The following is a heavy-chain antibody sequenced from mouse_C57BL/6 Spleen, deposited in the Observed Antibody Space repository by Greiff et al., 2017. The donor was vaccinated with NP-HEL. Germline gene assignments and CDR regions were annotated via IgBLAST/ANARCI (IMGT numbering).Heavy chain of an antibody. Sequence: EVKLVESGGGLVKPGGSLKLSCAASGFTFSSYAMSWVRQTPEKRLEWVATISDGGSYTYYPDNVKGRFTISRDNAKNNLYLQMSHLKSEDTAMYYCARDGAYYSNYEDAMDYWGQGTSVTVSS. J-gene: IGHJ4*01. V-gene: IGHV5-4*01. D-gene: IGHD2-5*01. CDR1: GFTFSSYA. CDR3: ARDGAYYSNYEDAMDY. CDR2: ISDGGSYT.